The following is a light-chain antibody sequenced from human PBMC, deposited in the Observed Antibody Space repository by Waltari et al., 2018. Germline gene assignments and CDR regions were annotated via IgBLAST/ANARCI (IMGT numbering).Light chain of an antibody. CDR2: VNSDGSH. J-gene: IGLJ3*02. CDR1: RGHSSTV. CDR3: QTGGHGTWV. V-gene: IGLV4-69*01. Sequence: QLVLTQSPSASASLGASVKLTCTLSRGHSSTVIAWPQQQAEKGPRYLMKVNSDGSHSKGDKIPDRFSGSSSGGERYLTISNLQSEDEADYYCQTGGHGTWVFGGGTKLTVL.